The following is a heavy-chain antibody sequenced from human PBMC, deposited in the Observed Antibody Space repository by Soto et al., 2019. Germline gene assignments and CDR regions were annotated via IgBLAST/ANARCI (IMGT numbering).Heavy chain of an antibody. CDR2: IDEEGSRT. J-gene: IGHJ4*02. Sequence: PGGSLRLSCAASEYTFSPYWMHWVRQPPGKGLVWVSRIDEEGSRTYYADSVKGRFTVSRDNAKNTLYLQMNSMRAEDTAVYYCVRDKTGPKDDWGQGTLVTVSS. CDR3: VRDKTGPKDD. V-gene: IGHV3-74*01. D-gene: IGHD3-9*01. CDR1: EYTFSPYW.